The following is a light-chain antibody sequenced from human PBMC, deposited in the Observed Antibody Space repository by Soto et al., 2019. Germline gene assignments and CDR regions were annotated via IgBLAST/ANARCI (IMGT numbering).Light chain of an antibody. CDR1: QSIKTY. CDR3: QQSFTLNLT. CDR2: TAS. J-gene: IGKJ4*01. Sequence: DIQMTQSPSSLSASVGDRVTITCRASQSIKTYLNWYQQKPGKAPLLLVYTASSLQSGVPSRFSRSGSGTDFTLTIPRLQPEDFATYYCQQSFTLNLTCGRGTKVDIK. V-gene: IGKV1-39*01.